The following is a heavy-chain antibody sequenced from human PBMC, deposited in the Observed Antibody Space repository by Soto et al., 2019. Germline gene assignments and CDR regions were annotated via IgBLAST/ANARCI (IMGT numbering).Heavy chain of an antibody. J-gene: IGHJ6*02. Sequence: GESLKISCAASGFTFSNAWMSWVRQAPGKGLEWVGRIKSKTDGGTTDYAAPVKGRFTISRDDSKNTLYLQMNSLKTEDTAVYYCTTRGSTVTDYGMDVWGQGTTVTVSS. CDR2: IKSKTDGGTT. D-gene: IGHD4-4*01. V-gene: IGHV3-15*01. CDR1: GFTFSNAW. CDR3: TTRGSTVTDYGMDV.